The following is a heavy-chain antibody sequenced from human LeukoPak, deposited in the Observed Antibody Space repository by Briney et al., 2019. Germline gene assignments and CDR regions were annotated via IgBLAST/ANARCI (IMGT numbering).Heavy chain of an antibody. Sequence: GALRLSFAASGFTFSSYAMHWVRPAPGKGLAWVAVISYDGSNKYYADSVKCLFSSSRDNSKNTLYLQMNSLRAEDTDVYDCARGLDWGDGDAFDIWGQGTMVTVSS. D-gene: IGHD3/OR15-3a*01. CDR1: GFTFSSYA. CDR3: ARGLDWGDGDAFDI. J-gene: IGHJ3*02. V-gene: IGHV3-30*04. CDR2: ISYDGSNK.